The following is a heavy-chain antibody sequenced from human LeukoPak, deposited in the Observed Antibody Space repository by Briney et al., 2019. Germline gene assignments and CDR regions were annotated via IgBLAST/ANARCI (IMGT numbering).Heavy chain of an antibody. J-gene: IGHJ4*02. V-gene: IGHV3-48*04. D-gene: IGHD2-2*01. CDR1: GFTFSSYS. CDR3: ARGSTSYDS. Sequence: GGSLRLSCAASGFTFSSYSMNWVRQAPGKGLEWVSYISSSSSTIYYADSVKGRFTISRDNAKNSLHLQMNSLRVEDTAVYYCARGSTSYDSWGQGTLVTVSS. CDR2: ISSSSSTI.